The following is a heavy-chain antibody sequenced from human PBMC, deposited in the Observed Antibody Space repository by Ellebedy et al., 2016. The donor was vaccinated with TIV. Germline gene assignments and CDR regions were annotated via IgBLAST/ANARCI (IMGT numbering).Heavy chain of an antibody. V-gene: IGHV3-30*02. J-gene: IGHJ3*01. CDR3: AQETDSFDF. CDR2: MSYDASSN. Sequence: GESLKISXVASGFNFSSSGMHWVRQAPGKGLDWLSFMSYDASSNFYADSVKGRFSISRDNSKNTLYLQMNSLRPEDTAVYYCAQETDSFDFWGQGTMVAVSS. CDR1: GFNFSSSG.